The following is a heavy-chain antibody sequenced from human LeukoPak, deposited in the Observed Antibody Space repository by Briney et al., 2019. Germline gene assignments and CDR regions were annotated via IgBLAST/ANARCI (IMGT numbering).Heavy chain of an antibody. CDR3: ARVPRWYVIDY. V-gene: IGHV3-48*03. D-gene: IGHD4-23*01. J-gene: IGHJ4*02. CDR1: GFTFSSYE. Sequence: GGSLRLFCAASGFTFSSYEMKWVRQAPGKGLEWVSYISSSGSTIYYADSVKGRFTISRDNAKNSLYLQMNSLRAEDTAVYYCARVPRWYVIDYWGQGTLVTVSS. CDR2: ISSSGSTI.